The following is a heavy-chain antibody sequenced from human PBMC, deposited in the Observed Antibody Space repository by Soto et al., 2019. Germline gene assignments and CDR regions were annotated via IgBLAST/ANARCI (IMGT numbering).Heavy chain of an antibody. CDR3: ASAPYYGDYFGLFDY. V-gene: IGHV1-69*13. Sequence: SVKVSCKASGGTFSSYAISWVRQAPGQGLEWMGGIIPIFGTANYAQKFQGRVTITADESTSTAYMELSSLRSEDTAVYYCASAPYYGDYFGLFDYWGQGTLVTVSS. CDR1: GGTFSSYA. CDR2: IIPIFGTA. J-gene: IGHJ4*02. D-gene: IGHD4-17*01.